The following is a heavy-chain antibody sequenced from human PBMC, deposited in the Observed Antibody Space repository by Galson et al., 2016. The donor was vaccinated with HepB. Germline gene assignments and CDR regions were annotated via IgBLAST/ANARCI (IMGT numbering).Heavy chain of an antibody. V-gene: IGHV4-61*01. CDR2: VYYSGTT. CDR3: ARYGDHANYRDVFDI. J-gene: IGHJ3*02. D-gene: IGHD2-21*02. Sequence: SETLSLTCTVSGVSVSSASYYWSWIRQPPGKGLEWIGYVYYSGTTQYNPSPKSRVTMSADMSKNQFSLRLNSVTAADTALYYCARYGDHANYRDVFDIWGHGTMVTVSS. CDR1: GVSVSSASYY.